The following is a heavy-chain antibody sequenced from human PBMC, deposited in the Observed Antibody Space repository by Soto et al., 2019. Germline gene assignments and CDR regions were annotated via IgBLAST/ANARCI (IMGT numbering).Heavy chain of an antibody. J-gene: IGHJ6*02. Sequence: ASVKVSCKASGYTFTSYYMHWVRQAPGQGLEWMGIINPSGGSTSYAQKFQGRVTMTRDTSTSTAYMELRSLRSDDTAVYYCARDPSSSWSPYYYYGMDVWGQGTTVTVSS. D-gene: IGHD6-13*01. V-gene: IGHV1-46*01. CDR2: INPSGGST. CDR1: GYTFTSYY. CDR3: ARDPSSSWSPYYYYGMDV.